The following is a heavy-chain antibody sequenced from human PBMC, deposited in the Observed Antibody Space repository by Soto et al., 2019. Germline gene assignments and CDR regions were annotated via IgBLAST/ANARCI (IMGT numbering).Heavy chain of an antibody. CDR2: ISSSSSYI. CDR1: GFTFSSYS. Sequence: PGGSLRLSCPASGFTFSSYSMNWVRQAPGRGLEWVSSISSSSSYIYYADSVKGRFTISRDNAKNSLYLQMNSLRAEDTAVYYCARDDFWSGYPHYWGQGTLVTVSS. V-gene: IGHV3-21*01. D-gene: IGHD3-3*01. J-gene: IGHJ4*02. CDR3: ARDDFWSGYPHY.